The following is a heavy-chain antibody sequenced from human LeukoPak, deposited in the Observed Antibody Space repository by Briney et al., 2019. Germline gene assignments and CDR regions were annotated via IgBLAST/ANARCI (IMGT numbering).Heavy chain of an antibody. Sequence: PGGSLRLSCAASGFTFRSYSMSWVRQAPGKGLGWVANIKQDGSEKYYVDSVKGRFTISRDNAKNSLYLQMNSLRAEDTAVYYCAMTTGDYWGQGTLVTVSS. V-gene: IGHV3-7*01. CDR3: AMTTGDY. CDR1: GFTFRSYS. J-gene: IGHJ4*02. CDR2: IKQDGSEK. D-gene: IGHD1-1*01.